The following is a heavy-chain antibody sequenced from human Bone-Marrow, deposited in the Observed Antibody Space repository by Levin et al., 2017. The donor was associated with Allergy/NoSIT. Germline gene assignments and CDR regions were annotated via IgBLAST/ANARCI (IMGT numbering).Heavy chain of an antibody. Sequence: GESLKISCVASEFTFNKAWMNWVRQAPGKGLEWVGRIKSKTDGGTIDYAAPVKGRFTISRDDSKTTLYLQINSLRPEDTAVYYCTTKNFWGQGTLVSVSS. D-gene: IGHD2/OR15-2a*01. J-gene: IGHJ4*02. CDR3: TTKNF. CDR1: EFTFNKAW. V-gene: IGHV3-15*01. CDR2: IKSKTDGGTI.